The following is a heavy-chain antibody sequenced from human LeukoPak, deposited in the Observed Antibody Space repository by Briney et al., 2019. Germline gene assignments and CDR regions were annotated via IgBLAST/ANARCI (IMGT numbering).Heavy chain of an antibody. D-gene: IGHD3-10*01. CDR2: INHSGST. CDR1: GGSFNGYY. V-gene: IGHV4-34*01. Sequence: SETLSLTCAVYGGSFNGYYWSWLRQPPGKGLEWIGEINHSGSTNYNPSLKSRVTISVDTSKNQFSLKLSSVTAADTAVYYCARRPYYGSGSYYNVWWFDPWGQGTLVTVSS. CDR3: ARRPYYGSGSYYNVWWFDP. J-gene: IGHJ5*02.